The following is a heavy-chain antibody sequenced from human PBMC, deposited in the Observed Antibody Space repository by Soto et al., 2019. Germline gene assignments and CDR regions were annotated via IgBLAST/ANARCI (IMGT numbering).Heavy chain of an antibody. CDR2: ISYDGSNK. D-gene: IGHD3-3*01. J-gene: IGHJ6*02. CDR1: GFTFSSYA. Sequence: QVQLVESGGGVVQPGRSLRLSCAASGFTFSSYAMHWVRQAPGKGLEWVAVISYDGSNKYYADSVKGRFTISRDNSKNTLYLQMNSLRAEDTAVYYCARGSVYDFWSGPTANSYYYYGMAVWGQGTTVTVSS. V-gene: IGHV3-30-3*01. CDR3: ARGSVYDFWSGPTANSYYYYGMAV.